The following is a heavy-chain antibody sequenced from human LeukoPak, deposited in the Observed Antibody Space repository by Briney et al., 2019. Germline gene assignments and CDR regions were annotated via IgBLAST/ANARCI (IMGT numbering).Heavy chain of an antibody. J-gene: IGHJ6*03. CDR3: ARTPHYYYYYMDV. CDR2: IYYSGST. Sequence: PSETLSLTCTVSGGSISSSSYYWGWIRQPPGKGLEWIGSIYYSGSTYYNPSLKSRVTISVDTSKNQFSLKLSSVTAADTAVYYCARTPHYYYYYMDVWGKGTTVTVSS. V-gene: IGHV4-39*07. D-gene: IGHD2-15*01. CDR1: GGSISSSSYY.